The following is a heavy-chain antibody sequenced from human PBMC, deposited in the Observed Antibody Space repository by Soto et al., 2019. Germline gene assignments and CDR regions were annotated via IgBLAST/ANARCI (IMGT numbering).Heavy chain of an antibody. CDR3: AKDWSGDGYNYGY. Sequence: QVQLVESGGGVVQPGRSLRLSCAASGFTFSSYGMHWVRQAPGKGLEWVAVISYDGSNKYYADSVKGRFTIPRDNSKNTLYLQMNSLRAEDTAVYYCAKDWSGDGYNYGYWGQGTLVTVSS. J-gene: IGHJ4*02. CDR1: GFTFSSYG. V-gene: IGHV3-30*18. D-gene: IGHD5-12*01. CDR2: ISYDGSNK.